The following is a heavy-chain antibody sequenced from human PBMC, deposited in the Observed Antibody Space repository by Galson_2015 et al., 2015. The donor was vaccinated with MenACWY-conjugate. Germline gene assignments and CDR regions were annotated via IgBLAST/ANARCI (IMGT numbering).Heavy chain of an antibody. J-gene: IGHJ3*02. CDR3: ASTPHYYDSSGYYSDAFDI. CDR2: IYYSGST. V-gene: IGHV4-59*01. Sequence: ETLSLTCAVYGGSFSGYYWSWIRQPPGKGLEWIGYIYYSGSTNYNPSLKSRVTISVDTSKNQFSLKLSSVTAADTAVYYCASTPHYYDSSGYYSDAFDIWGQGTMVTVSS. D-gene: IGHD3-22*01. CDR1: GGSFSGYY.